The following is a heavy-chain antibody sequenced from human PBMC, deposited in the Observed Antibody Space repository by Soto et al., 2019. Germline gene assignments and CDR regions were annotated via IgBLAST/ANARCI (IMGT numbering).Heavy chain of an antibody. J-gene: IGHJ5*02. CDR3: VKEGYYYDSSGYYYGWFDP. Sequence: GGSLRLSCAASGFTFSSYVMHWVRQAPGKGLEWVAHISNDGNNEYYADSVKGRFTISRDNFKNTLYLQMSSLRAEDTAVYYCVKEGYYYDSSGYYYGWFDPWGQGTLVTVSS. CDR1: GFTFSSYV. D-gene: IGHD3-22*01. CDR2: ISNDGNNE. V-gene: IGHV3-30*14.